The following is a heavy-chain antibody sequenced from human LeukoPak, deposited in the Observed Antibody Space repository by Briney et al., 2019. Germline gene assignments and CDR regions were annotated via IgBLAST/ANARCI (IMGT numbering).Heavy chain of an antibody. Sequence: ASVKVSCKASGGTFSSYAISWVRQAPGQGLEWMGWINPNSGGTNYAQKFQGRVTMTRDTSISTAYMELSRLRSDDTAVYYCAREAPAAAGDYWGQGTLVTVSS. CDR3: AREAPAAAGDY. CDR1: GGTFSSYA. J-gene: IGHJ4*02. D-gene: IGHD6-13*01. V-gene: IGHV1-2*02. CDR2: INPNSGGT.